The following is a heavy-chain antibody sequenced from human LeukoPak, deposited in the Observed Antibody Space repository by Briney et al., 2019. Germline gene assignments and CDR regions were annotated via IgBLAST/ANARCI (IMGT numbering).Heavy chain of an antibody. D-gene: IGHD3-22*01. Sequence: GGSLRLSCAASGFNFSNYAMTWVRQAPGKGLEWVSVVTGSSRYTYYADSVKGRFTISRDNSKNILYLEMNSLRAEDTAVYYCARGGHYYDSRSAEYFQHWGQGTLVTVSS. CDR3: ARGGHYYDSRSAEYFQH. V-gene: IGHV3-23*01. CDR1: GFNFSNYA. CDR2: VTGSSRYT. J-gene: IGHJ1*01.